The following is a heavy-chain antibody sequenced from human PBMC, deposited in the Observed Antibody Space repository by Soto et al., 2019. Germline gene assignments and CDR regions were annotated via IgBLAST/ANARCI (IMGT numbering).Heavy chain of an antibody. Sequence: GGSLRLSCAASGFTFSSYAMHWVRQAPGKGLEWVAVISYDGSNKYYADSVKGRFTISRDNSKNTLYLQMNSLRAEDTAVYYCARDISANWGQGTLVTVSS. CDR3: ARDISAN. V-gene: IGHV3-30-3*01. CDR1: GFTFSSYA. J-gene: IGHJ4*02. CDR2: ISYDGSNK. D-gene: IGHD3-10*01.